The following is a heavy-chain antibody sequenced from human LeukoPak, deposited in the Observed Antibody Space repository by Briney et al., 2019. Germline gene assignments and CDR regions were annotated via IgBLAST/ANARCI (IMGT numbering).Heavy chain of an antibody. Sequence: SETLSLTCAVYGGSFSTYYWSWIRQPPGKGLEWIGEINHSGSTTYNPSLESRVTISIDTSKNQFSLKLSSVTAADTAVYYCAGYYYGTENYHNHPNFDYWGQGTLVTVSP. CDR2: INHSGST. CDR3: AGYYYGTENYHNHPNFDY. D-gene: IGHD3-10*01. J-gene: IGHJ4*02. CDR1: GGSFSTYY. V-gene: IGHV4-34*01.